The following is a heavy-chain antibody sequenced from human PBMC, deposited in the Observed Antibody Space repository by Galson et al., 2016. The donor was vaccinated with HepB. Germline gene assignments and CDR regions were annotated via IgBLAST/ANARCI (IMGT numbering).Heavy chain of an antibody. V-gene: IGHV4-39*07. CDR1: GGSISSGSYA. J-gene: IGHJ4*02. Sequence: SETLSLTCTVSVSGGSISSGSYAWGWIRQPPGKGLEWIGSIYNSGSTYYNPSLKSRVTISVDTSKNQFSLNLISATAADTALYYCARDGSHGGQEFDYWGQGTLVTVSS. D-gene: IGHD4-23*01. CDR3: ARDGSHGGQEFDY. CDR2: IYNSGST.